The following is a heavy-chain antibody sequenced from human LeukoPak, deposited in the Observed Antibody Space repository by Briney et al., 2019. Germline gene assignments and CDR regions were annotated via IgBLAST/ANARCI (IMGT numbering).Heavy chain of an antibody. D-gene: IGHD3-16*02. J-gene: IGHJ4*02. CDR2: INSDGSST. CDR3: ARDAADYDYVWGSYRSSPPDY. V-gene: IGHV3-74*01. CDR1: GFTFSSYW. Sequence: GGSLGLSCAASGFTFSSYWMHWVRQAPGKGLVWVSRINSDGSSTSYADSVKGRFTISRDNAKNTLYLQMNSLRAEDTAVYYCARDAADYDYVWGSYRSSPPDYWGQGTLVTVSS.